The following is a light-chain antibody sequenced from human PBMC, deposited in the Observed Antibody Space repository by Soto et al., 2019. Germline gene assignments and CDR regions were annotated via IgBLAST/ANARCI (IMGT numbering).Light chain of an antibody. CDR3: QQYNDWPFT. CDR1: QSVSNN. Sequence: EIVMTQSPATLSVSPGERATLSCGASQSVSNNLAWYQQKPGQAPRLLIYGASTRATGIPARFSGSGSGTEFTLTSSGLQSVDFALYYCQQYNDWPFTFGPGTKVDIK. J-gene: IGKJ3*01. CDR2: GAS. V-gene: IGKV3-15*01.